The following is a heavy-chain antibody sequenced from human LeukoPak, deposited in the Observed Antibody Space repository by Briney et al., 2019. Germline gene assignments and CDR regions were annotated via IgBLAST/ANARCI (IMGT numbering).Heavy chain of an antibody. J-gene: IGHJ5*02. V-gene: IGHV3-21*01. Sequence: GGSLRLSCAASGFTFTFYTMNWVRQAPGKGLEWVSSITSSSSSIYYADSLKGRFTISRDNSKNTLYLQMNSLRAEDTAVYYCAGTHPHRFFDPWGQGTLVTVSS. CDR1: GFTFTFYT. CDR2: ITSSSSSI. CDR3: AGTHPHRFFDP.